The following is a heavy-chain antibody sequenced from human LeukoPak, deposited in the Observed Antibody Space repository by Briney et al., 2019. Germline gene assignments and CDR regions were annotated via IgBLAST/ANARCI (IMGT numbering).Heavy chain of an antibody. CDR1: GGSISSYY. CDR2: VFYTGSS. CDR3: ARAGAWQIDP. Sequence: SETLSLTCTVSGGSISSYYWSWIRQPPGKGLEWIGHVFYTGSSNYDPSLKSRVTISLDRSNNHFSLRLTSVSAADTAVYYCARAGAWQIDPWGQGTLVTVSS. V-gene: IGHV4-59*01. D-gene: IGHD3-10*01. J-gene: IGHJ5*02.